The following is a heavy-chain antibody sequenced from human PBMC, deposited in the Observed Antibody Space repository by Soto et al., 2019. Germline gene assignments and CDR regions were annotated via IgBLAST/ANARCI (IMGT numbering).Heavy chain of an antibody. J-gene: IGHJ6*02. CDR1: GYTFTSYY. CDR3: AREGLGGVVPPNYGMDV. D-gene: IGHD2-15*01. V-gene: IGHV1-46*01. CDR2: INPSGGST. Sequence: QVQLVQSGAEVKKPGASVKVSCKASGYTFTSYYMHWVRQAPGQGLEWLGIINPSGGSTSYAQKFQGRVTMTRDTSTSTVYMELSSLRSEDTAVYYCAREGLGGVVPPNYGMDVWGQGTTVTVSS.